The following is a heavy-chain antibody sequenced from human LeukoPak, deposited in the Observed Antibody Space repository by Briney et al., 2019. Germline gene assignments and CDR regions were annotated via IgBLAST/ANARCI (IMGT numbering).Heavy chain of an antibody. CDR2: IYYSGNN. J-gene: IGHJ5*01. D-gene: IGHD1-26*01. Sequence: SETLSLTCTVSGGSISSSSYYWGWIRQPPGKGLEWIGNIYYSGNNYYNPSLKSRVTMPVDTSKNRFSLNLSSVTAADTAVYYRARQGSSFDSWGQGTLVTVSS. CDR1: GGSISSSSYY. V-gene: IGHV4-39*01. CDR3: ARQGSSFDS.